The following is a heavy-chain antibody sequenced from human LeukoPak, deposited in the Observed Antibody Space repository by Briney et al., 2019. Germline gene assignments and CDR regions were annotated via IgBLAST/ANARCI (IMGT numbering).Heavy chain of an antibody. D-gene: IGHD6-13*01. V-gene: IGHV3-23*01. CDR3: AKARIAAAVKWFDP. CDR1: GFTFTTYT. Sequence: GGSLRLSCAASGFTFTTYTMNWVRQAPGKGLEWVSAISGSGGSTYYADSVKGRFTISRDNSKNTLYLQMNSLRAEDTAVYYCAKARIAAAVKWFDPWGQGTLVTVSS. CDR2: ISGSGGST. J-gene: IGHJ5*02.